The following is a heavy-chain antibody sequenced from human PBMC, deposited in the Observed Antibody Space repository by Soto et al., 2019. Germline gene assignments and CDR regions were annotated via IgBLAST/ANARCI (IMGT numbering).Heavy chain of an antibody. D-gene: IGHD5-18*01. CDR1: GGSISSYY. CDR3: ARGYSYGLGWPNYYYYYYMDV. V-gene: IGHV4-59*01. J-gene: IGHJ6*03. Sequence: SETLSLTCTVSGGSISSYYWSWIRQPPGKGLEWIGYIYYSGSTNYNPSLKSRVTISVDTSKNQFSLKLSSVTAADTAVYYCARGYSYGLGWPNYYYYYYMDVWGKGTTVTVSS. CDR2: IYYSGST.